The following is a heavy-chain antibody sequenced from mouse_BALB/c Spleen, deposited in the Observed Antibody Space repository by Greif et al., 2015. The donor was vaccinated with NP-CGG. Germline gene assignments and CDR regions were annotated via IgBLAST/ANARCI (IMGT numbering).Heavy chain of an antibody. J-gene: IGHJ3*01. CDR1: GFTFSSYA. D-gene: IGHD1-1*01. V-gene: IGHV5-9-4*01. CDR3: ARDYYGY. Sequence: EVKLVESGGGLVKPGGSLKLSCAASGFTFSSYAMSWVRQSPEKRLEWVAEISSGGSYTYYPDTVTGRFTISRDNAKNTLYLEMSSLRSEDAAMYYCARDYYGYWGQGTLVTVSA. CDR2: ISSGGSYT.